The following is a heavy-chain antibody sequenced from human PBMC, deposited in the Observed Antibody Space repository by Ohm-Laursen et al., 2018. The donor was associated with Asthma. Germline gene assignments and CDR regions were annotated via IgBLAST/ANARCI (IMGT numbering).Heavy chain of an antibody. D-gene: IGHD1-26*01. CDR1: GYSFSLYS. CDR3: ARIGAEWELPGREYSLNL. J-gene: IGHJ1*01. CDR2: ISTASTFI. V-gene: IGHV3-21*01. Sequence: SLRLSCTASGYSFSLYSIHWIRQAPGKGLQWVASISTASTFIYYADSVRGRFTTSRDNAKNLVYPQMDSLRVDDTAIYYCARIGAEWELPGREYSLNLWGQGTLVTVSS.